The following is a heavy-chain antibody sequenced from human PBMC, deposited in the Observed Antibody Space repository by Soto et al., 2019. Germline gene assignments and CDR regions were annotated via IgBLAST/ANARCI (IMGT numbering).Heavy chain of an antibody. D-gene: IGHD5-12*01. J-gene: IGHJ6*02. CDR3: ARSLVESGYHYLRYYFGLDL. CDR2: MYYSGST. V-gene: IGHV4-31*03. CDR1: GVSISSGAFY. Sequence: PSETLSLTCTVSGVSISSGAFYWSWIRQHPGKGLEWIGYMYYSGSTFYNPSLQSRTTISADTSKNQFSLTLRSVTAADTAVYYCARSLVESGYHYLRYYFGLDLWGQGTTVPVYS.